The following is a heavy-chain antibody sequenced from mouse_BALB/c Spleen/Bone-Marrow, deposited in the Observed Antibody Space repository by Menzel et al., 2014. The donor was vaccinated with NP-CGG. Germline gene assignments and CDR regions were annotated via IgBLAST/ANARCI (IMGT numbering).Heavy chain of an antibody. V-gene: IGHV1S81*02. Sequence: QGQLQQSGAELVKPGASVKLSCKASGYTFXSYWMHWVKQRPGQGLEGIGEINPSNGRTNYNEKFKSKATLTVDKSSSTAYMQLSSLTSEDSAVYYCARWGITLAYWGQGTLVTVSA. CDR1: GYTFXSYW. J-gene: IGHJ3*01. CDR3: ARWGITLAY. CDR2: INPSNGRT. D-gene: IGHD2-4*01.